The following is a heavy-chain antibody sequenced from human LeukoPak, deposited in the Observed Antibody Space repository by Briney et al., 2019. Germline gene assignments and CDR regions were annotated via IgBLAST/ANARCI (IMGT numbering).Heavy chain of an antibody. Sequence: ASVNVSCKASGYTFASYGISWVRQAPGQGLEWMGWISAYNGNTNYAQKLQGRVTMTTDTSTSTAYMELRSLRSDDTAVYYCARQGRSYDFWSGYPDTNWFDPWGQGTLVTVSS. D-gene: IGHD3-3*01. J-gene: IGHJ5*02. CDR3: ARQGRSYDFWSGYPDTNWFDP. CDR1: GYTFASYG. V-gene: IGHV1-18*01. CDR2: ISAYNGNT.